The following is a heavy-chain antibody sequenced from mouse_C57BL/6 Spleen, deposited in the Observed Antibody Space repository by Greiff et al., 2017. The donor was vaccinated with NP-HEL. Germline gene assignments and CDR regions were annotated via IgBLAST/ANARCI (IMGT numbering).Heavy chain of an antibody. D-gene: IGHD3-3*01. V-gene: IGHV7-3*01. Sequence: EVQLVESGGGLVQPGGSLSLSCAASGFTFTDYYMSWVRQPPGKALEWLGFIRNKANGYTTEYSASVKGRFTISRDNSQSILYLQMNALRAEDSATYYCARDRGGTSHWYFDVWGTGTTVTVSS. CDR2: IRNKANGYTT. CDR1: GFTFTDYY. J-gene: IGHJ1*03. CDR3: ARDRGGTSHWYFDV.